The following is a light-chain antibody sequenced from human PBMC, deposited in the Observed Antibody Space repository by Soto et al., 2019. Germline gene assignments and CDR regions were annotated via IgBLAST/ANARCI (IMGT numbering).Light chain of an antibody. J-gene: IGLJ1*01. V-gene: IGLV2-14*01. Sequence: QSALTQPAFVSGSPGQSITISCTGTSSDVGGYNYVSWYQHPPGKAPKLMISEVSNRPSGVSNRFSGSKSGNTASLTISGLQAEDEADYYCSSYTSTSTRVFGTGTK. CDR2: EVS. CDR3: SSYTSTSTRV. CDR1: SSDVGGYNY.